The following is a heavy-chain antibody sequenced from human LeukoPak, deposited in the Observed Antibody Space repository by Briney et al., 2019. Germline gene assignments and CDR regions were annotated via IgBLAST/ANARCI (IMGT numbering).Heavy chain of an antibody. CDR1: GFTFSSYW. J-gene: IGHJ4*02. CDR2: IKQDGKEK. Sequence: GGSLRLSCAVSGFTFSSYWMYWVRQAPGKGLEWVANIKQDGKEKFYVDSVKGRFTISRDNAKNSLYLQMNSLRDEDTAVYYCVGGSGYLIEYWGQGTLVTVSS. V-gene: IGHV3-7*04. CDR3: VGGSGYLIEY. D-gene: IGHD3-22*01.